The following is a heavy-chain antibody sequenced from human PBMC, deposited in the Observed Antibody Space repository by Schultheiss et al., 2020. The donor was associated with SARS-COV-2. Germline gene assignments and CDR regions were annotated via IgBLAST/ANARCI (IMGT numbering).Heavy chain of an antibody. J-gene: IGHJ6*02. D-gene: IGHD6-6*01. V-gene: IGHV4-39*01. CDR3: ARGRPTGPIAARYVGYYYYGMDV. CDR2: IYGSSYYNGSM. Sequence: SETLSLTCTVSGGSISRGSYYWGWIRQPPGKGLEWIGSIYGSSYYNGSMYYNPSLKSRVTISVDTSRIQFSLKLSSVTAADTAVYYCARGRPTGPIAARYVGYYYYGMDVWGQGTTVTVSS. CDR1: GGSISRGSYY.